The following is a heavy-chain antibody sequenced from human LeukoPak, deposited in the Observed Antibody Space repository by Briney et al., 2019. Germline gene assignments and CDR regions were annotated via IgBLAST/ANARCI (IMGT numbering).Heavy chain of an antibody. CDR2: INHSGST. Sequence: PSETLSLTCAVYGGSFSGYYWSWIRQPPGKGLEWIGEINHSGSTNYNPSLKSRVTISVDTSKNQFSLKLSSVTAADTAVYYCARHRSGWGYSSSWYAGVGWFDPWGQGTLVTVSS. V-gene: IGHV4-34*01. J-gene: IGHJ5*02. CDR1: GGSFSGYY. D-gene: IGHD6-13*01. CDR3: ARHRSGWGYSSSWYAGVGWFDP.